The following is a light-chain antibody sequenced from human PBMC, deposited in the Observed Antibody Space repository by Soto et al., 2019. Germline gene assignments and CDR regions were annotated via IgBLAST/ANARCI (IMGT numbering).Light chain of an antibody. CDR1: SSDVGGYNY. CDR2: DVS. V-gene: IGLV2-14*01. Sequence: QSALTQPASVSGSPGQSITISCTGTSSDVGGYNYVSWYQQHPGKAPKLMIYDVSNRPSGVSNRFSGSKSGNTASLTISGLQAEEEADYSCSSYTSSSTLVFGGGTKLTVL. J-gene: IGLJ2*01. CDR3: SSYTSSSTLV.